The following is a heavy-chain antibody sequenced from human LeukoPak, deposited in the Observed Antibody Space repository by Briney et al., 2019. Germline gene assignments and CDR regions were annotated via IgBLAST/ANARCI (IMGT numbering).Heavy chain of an antibody. CDR1: GFTFSSYW. CDR2: IKQDGSEK. J-gene: IGHJ6*03. V-gene: IGHV3-7*01. Sequence: GGSLRLSCAASGFTFSSYWMSWVRQAPGKGLEWVANIKQDGSEKYYVDSVKGRFTISRDNAKNSLYLQMNSLRAEDTAVYYCARDQAGIAAAGFFSWNYYYYMDVWGKGTTVTVSS. D-gene: IGHD6-13*01. CDR3: ARDQAGIAAAGFFSWNYYYYMDV.